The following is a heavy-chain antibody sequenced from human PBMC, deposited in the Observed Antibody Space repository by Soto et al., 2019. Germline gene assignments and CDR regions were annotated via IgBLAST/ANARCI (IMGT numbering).Heavy chain of an antibody. CDR2: ISAYNGNT. CDR1: GYTFTSYG. V-gene: IGHV1-18*04. CDR3: ARDLGEAAGTPFFPFHWFDP. J-gene: IGHJ5*02. Sequence: GASVKVSCKASGYTFTSYGISWVRQAPGQGLEWMGWISAYNGNTNYAQKLQGRVTMTTDTSTSTAYMELRSLRSDDTAVYYCARDLGEAAGTPFFPFHWFDPWGQGTLVTVSS. D-gene: IGHD6-13*01.